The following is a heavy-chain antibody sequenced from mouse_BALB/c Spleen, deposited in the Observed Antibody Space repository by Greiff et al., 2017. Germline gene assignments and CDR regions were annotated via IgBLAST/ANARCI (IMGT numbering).Heavy chain of an antibody. Sequence: QVQLKESGPGLVAPSQSLSITCTVSGFSLTSYGVHWVRQPPGKGLEWLGVIWAGGSTNYNSALMSRLSISKDNSKSQVFLKMNSLQTDDTAMYYCASYYRYDEGFAYWGQGTLVTVSA. V-gene: IGHV2-9*02. CDR1: GFSLTSYG. CDR3: ASYYRYDEGFAY. CDR2: IWAGGST. J-gene: IGHJ3*01. D-gene: IGHD2-14*01.